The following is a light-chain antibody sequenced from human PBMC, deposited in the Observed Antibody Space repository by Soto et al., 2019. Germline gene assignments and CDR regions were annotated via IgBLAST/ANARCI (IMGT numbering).Light chain of an antibody. CDR2: DAS. J-gene: IGKJ1*01. V-gene: IGKV1-5*01. CDR3: QQYNSYWWT. Sequence: DIQMTQSPSTLSASVGDRVTITCRASQSISSWLAWYQQKPGKAPKLLIYDASSLESGVPSRFSGSGSGTEFTLTISSLQPDDFETYYCQQYNSYWWTLGQGTKVDIK. CDR1: QSISSW.